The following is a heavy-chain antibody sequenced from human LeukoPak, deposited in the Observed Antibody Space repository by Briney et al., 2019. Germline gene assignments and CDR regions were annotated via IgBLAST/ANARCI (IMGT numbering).Heavy chain of an antibody. CDR3: AKGTGDMGYYFDY. J-gene: IGHJ4*02. V-gene: IGHV3-30-3*01. CDR1: GFTFSSYA. CDR2: ISYDGSNK. D-gene: IGHD1-1*01. Sequence: PGGSLRLSCAASGFTFSSYAMHWVRQAPGKGLEWVAVISYDGSNKYYADSVKGRFTISRANSENTLYLQMSGLRAEDTAVYYCAKGTGDMGYYFDYWGQGTLVTVSS.